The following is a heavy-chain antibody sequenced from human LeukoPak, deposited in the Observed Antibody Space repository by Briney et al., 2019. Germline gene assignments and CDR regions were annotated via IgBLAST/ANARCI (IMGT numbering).Heavy chain of an antibody. CDR1: GFTFDDYG. D-gene: IGHD3-9*01. CDR2: INWNGGST. CDR3: ARSKDILTGYCFDY. J-gene: IGHJ4*02. V-gene: IGHV3-20*04. Sequence: GGSLRLSCAASGFTFDDYGMSWVRQAPGKGLEWVSGINWNGGSTGYADSVKGRFTISRDNAKNSLYLQMNSLRAEDTALYYCARSKDILTGYCFDYWGQGTLVTVSS.